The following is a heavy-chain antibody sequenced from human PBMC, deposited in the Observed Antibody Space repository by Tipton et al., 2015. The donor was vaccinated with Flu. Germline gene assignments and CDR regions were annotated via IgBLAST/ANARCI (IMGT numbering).Heavy chain of an antibody. Sequence: TLSLTCTVSGYSISSGYYWGWIRQPPGKGLEWIGSTYHSWSTYYNPSLKSRVTISVDTSKNQFSLKLSSVTAADTAVYYCASFISEYNWNYGEGLDYWGQGTLVTVSS. J-gene: IGHJ4*02. D-gene: IGHD1-7*01. CDR1: GYSISSGYY. CDR2: TYHSWST. CDR3: ASFISEYNWNYGEGLDY. V-gene: IGHV4-38-2*02.